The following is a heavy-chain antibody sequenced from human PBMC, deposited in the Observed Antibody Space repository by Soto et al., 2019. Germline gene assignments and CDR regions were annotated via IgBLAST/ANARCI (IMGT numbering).Heavy chain of an antibody. CDR2: SYYSGTT. D-gene: IGHD5-12*01. CDR1: GASISVHSYY. CDR3: ARRSYDFNLFDP. Sequence: SETLSLTCTVSGASISVHSYYWTWIRQPPGRGLEWIGSSYYSGTTYFNPSLKSRATISVDTSKNQFSLRLTSVTAADTAVYYCARRSYDFNLFDPWGQGTLVTVSS. V-gene: IGHV4-39*01. J-gene: IGHJ5*02.